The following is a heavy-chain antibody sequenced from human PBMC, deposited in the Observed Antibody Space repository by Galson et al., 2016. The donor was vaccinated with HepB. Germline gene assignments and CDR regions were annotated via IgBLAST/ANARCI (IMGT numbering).Heavy chain of an antibody. V-gene: IGHV3-7*02. J-gene: IGHJ4*02. Sequence: SLRLSCAASGFTFSYHWMSWVRQAPGKGLERVADINQDGSERYYMDSVKGRFTISRDNVKNTVYLQMNSLRHEDTAVYYCARQGVGASFDYWGQGTLVAVSA. CDR1: GFTFSYHW. CDR3: ARQGVGASFDY. CDR2: INQDGSER. D-gene: IGHD1-26*01.